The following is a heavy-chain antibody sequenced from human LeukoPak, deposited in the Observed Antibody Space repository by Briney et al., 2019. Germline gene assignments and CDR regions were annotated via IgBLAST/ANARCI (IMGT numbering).Heavy chain of an antibody. V-gene: IGHV3-74*01. J-gene: IGHJ4*02. CDR3: ARDRYGGRGDY. CDR1: GFTFGDYW. Sequence: GGSLRLSCAASGFTFGDYWMHWVRQAPGKGLVWVSRIKSDGSATNYADSVKGRFTISRDNAKNTLYLQMNSLRAEDTAVYYCARDRYGGRGDYWGQGTLVTVSS. D-gene: IGHD3-10*01. CDR2: IKSDGSAT.